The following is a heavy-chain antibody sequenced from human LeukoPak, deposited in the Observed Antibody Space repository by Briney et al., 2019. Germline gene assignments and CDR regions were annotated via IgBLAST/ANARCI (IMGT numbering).Heavy chain of an antibody. V-gene: IGHV3-66*02. Sequence: GGSLRLSCAASGFTVSSNYMSWVRQAPGKGLEWVSVIYSGGSTYYEDSVKGRFTISRDNSKNTLYLQMNSLRAEDTAVYYCARVRNDAFDIWGQGTMVTVSS. CDR1: GFTVSSNY. CDR3: ARVRNDAFDI. J-gene: IGHJ3*02. CDR2: IYSGGST. D-gene: IGHD3-10*01.